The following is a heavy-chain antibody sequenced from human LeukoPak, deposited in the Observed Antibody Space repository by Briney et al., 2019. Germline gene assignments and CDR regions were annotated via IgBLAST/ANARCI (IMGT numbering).Heavy chain of an antibody. J-gene: IGHJ4*02. CDR3: AREVHVERDDY. Sequence: ASVTVSCKASGFAFTSYGFTWVRQAPGQGLEWMGWISANDGKTHYSERHQGRLTMTTDTVTSTAYMELRSLRSDDTAVYYCAREVHVERDDYWGQGTLVTVSS. CDR1: GFAFTSYG. CDR2: ISANDGKT. D-gene: IGHD1-1*01. V-gene: IGHV1-18*01.